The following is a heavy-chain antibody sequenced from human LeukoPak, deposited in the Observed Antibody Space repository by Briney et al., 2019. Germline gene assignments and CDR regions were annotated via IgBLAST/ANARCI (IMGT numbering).Heavy chain of an antibody. V-gene: IGHV1-69*13. J-gene: IGHJ6*03. D-gene: IGHD3-10*01. CDR2: IIPIFGTA. CDR3: ARECSWFGDGYYYMDV. CDR1: GYTFISYG. Sequence: ASVKVSCKASGYTFISYGITWVRQAPGQGLEWMGGIIPIFGTANYAQKFQGRVTITADESTSTAYMELSSLRSEDTAVYYCARECSWFGDGYYYMDVWGKGTTVTVSS.